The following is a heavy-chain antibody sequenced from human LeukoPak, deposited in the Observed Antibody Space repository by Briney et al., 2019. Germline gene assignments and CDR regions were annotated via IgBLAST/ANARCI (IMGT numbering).Heavy chain of an antibody. CDR2: INHSGST. CDR1: GGSFSGYY. J-gene: IGHJ4*02. V-gene: IGHV4-34*01. D-gene: IGHD5-18*01. Sequence: SETLSLTCAVYGGSFSGYYWSWIRQPPGKGLEWIGEINHSGSTNYNPSLKSRVTISVDTSKNQFSLKLSSVTAADTAVYYCARVRGDTAIPFEYWGQGTLVTVSS. CDR3: ARVRGDTAIPFEY.